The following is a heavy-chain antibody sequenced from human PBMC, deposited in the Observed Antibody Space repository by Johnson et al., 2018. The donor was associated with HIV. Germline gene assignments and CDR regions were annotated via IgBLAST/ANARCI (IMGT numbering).Heavy chain of an antibody. CDR3: AREGEPDGFDI. CDR1: GFTFSSYA. J-gene: IGHJ3*02. Sequence: VQLVESGGGLVQPGGSLRLSCAASGFTFSSYAMSWVRQAPGKGLEWVAVISYDGSNKYYADSVKGRFTISRDNSNNTLYLQMNSLRPEDTAVYYCAREGEPDGFDIWGQGTMVTVSS. D-gene: IGHD3-16*01. CDR2: ISYDGSNK. V-gene: IGHV3-30-3*01.